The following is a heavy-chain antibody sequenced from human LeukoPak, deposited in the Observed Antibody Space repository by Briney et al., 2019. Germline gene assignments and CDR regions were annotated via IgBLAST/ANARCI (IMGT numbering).Heavy chain of an antibody. Sequence: GGSLRLSCAASGFTVSSNYMNWVRQTPGKGLEWVSVLHSGGVTYYADSVKGRFTISRDNSKNTLYLQMNSLRAEDTAMYYCARASSAWDYYFDYWGQGTLVTVSS. CDR2: LHSGGVT. D-gene: IGHD6-19*01. V-gene: IGHV3-53*01. CDR3: ARASSAWDYYFDY. J-gene: IGHJ4*02. CDR1: GFTVSSNY.